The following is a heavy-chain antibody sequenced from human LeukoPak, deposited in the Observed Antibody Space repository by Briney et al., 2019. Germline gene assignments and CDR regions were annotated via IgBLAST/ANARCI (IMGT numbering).Heavy chain of an antibody. D-gene: IGHD3-3*01. CDR1: GYTFTGYY. J-gene: IGHJ4*02. Sequence: ASVKVSCKASGYTFTGYYMHWVRQAPGQGLEWMGWINPNSGGTNYAQKFQGRVTMTRDTSISTAYMELSRLRSDDTAVYYCARVFSDFWCGHTKDYWGQGTLVTVSS. CDR3: ARVFSDFWCGHTKDY. CDR2: INPNSGGT. V-gene: IGHV1-2*02.